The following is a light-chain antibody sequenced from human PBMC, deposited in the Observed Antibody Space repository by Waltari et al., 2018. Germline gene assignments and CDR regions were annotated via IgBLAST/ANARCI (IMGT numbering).Light chain of an antibody. J-gene: IGKJ3*01. Sequence: IVMTQSPLSLPVTPGEPASISCRSSQSLLHSNGYNSLDGYLQKPGQSPQLLSYLGSNRASGVPDRCSGSGSGTDFTLKISRVEAEDVGVYYCMQALQTPFTFGPGTKVDIK. V-gene: IGKV2-28*01. CDR2: LGS. CDR1: QSLLHSNGYNS. CDR3: MQALQTPFT.